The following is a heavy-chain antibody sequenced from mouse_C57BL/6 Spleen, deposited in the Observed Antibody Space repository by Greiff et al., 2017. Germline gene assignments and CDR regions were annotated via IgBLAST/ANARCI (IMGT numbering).Heavy chain of an antibody. D-gene: IGHD2-1*01. CDR2: IDPENGDT. CDR1: GFNIKDDY. J-gene: IGHJ4*01. V-gene: IGHV14-4*01. Sequence: VQLQQSGAELVRPGASVKLSCTASGFNIKDDYMHWVKQRPEQGLEWIGWIDPENGDTEYASKFQGKATITADTSSNTAYLQLSSLTSEDTAVYYCTLYGNYAMDYWCQGTSVTVSS. CDR3: TLYGNYAMDY.